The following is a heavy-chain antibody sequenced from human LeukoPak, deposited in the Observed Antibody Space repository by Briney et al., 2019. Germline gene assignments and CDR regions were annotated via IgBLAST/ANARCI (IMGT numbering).Heavy chain of an antibody. CDR2: IKHDGSED. D-gene: IGHD4-17*01. CDR1: GFTFSNYW. J-gene: IGHJ4*02. CDR3: AITVTGGIDY. V-gene: IGHV3-7*01. Sequence: GGSLRLPCAASGFTFSNYWMTWVRQAPGKGLEWVANIKHDGSEDYYLDSVKGRFTISRDNAKNTLYLQMNSLRVEDTAVYYCAITVTGGIDYWGQGTLVTVSS.